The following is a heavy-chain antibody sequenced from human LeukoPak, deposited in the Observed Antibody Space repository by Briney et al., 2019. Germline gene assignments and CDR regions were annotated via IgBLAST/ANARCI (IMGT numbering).Heavy chain of an antibody. D-gene: IGHD2-15*01. V-gene: IGHV1-8*02. CDR1: GYTFTSYG. J-gene: IGHJ6*02. CDR2: MNPNSGNT. CDR3: ARGGPGSGLGYYYYGMDV. Sequence: ASVKVSCKASGYTFTSYGISWVRQAPGQGLEWMGWMNPNSGNTGYAQKFQGRVTMTRNTSISTAYMELSSLRSEDTAVYYCARGGPGSGLGYYYYGMDVWGQGTTVTVSS.